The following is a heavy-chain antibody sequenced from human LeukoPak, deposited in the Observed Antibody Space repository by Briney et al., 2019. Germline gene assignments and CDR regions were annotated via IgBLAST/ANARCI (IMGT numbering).Heavy chain of an antibody. J-gene: IGHJ4*02. Sequence: GGSLRLSCAASGFTVSSNYMTWVRQAPGKGLQWVALISYDGSIKHYADSVKGRFTISRDNSKNTLYLQMNTLRAEDTALYYCSRDSARRDGYNFDYWGQGTLVTVSS. V-gene: IGHV3-30*03. CDR1: GFTVSSNY. D-gene: IGHD5-24*01. CDR2: ISYDGSIK. CDR3: SRDSARRDGYNFDY.